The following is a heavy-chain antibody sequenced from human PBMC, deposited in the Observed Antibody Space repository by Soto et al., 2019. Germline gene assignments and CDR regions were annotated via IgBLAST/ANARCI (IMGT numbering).Heavy chain of an antibody. V-gene: IGHV1-18*01. CDR2: ISAYNGNT. J-gene: IGHJ5*02. D-gene: IGHD3-10*01. CDR1: GYTFTSYG. Sequence: ASVKVSCKASGYTFTSYGISWVRQAPGQGLEWMGWISAYNGNTNYAQKLQGRVTMTTDTSTSTAYMELRSLRSDDTAVYYCAREVGSGSYFLENWFDPWGQGTLVTVSS. CDR3: AREVGSGSYFLENWFDP.